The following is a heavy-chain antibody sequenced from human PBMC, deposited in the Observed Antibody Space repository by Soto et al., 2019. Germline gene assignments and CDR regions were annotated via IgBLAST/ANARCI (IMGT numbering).Heavy chain of an antibody. CDR3: VRDGTKTLRDWFDP. J-gene: IGHJ5*02. Sequence: SETLSLTCTVSGASISGFYWSWIRKSAGKGLVWIGRIYATGTTDYNPSLKSRVMMSVDTSKKQFSLKLRSVTAADTAVYYCVRDGTKTLRDWFDPWGQGISVTVSS. D-gene: IGHD1-1*01. CDR2: IYATGTT. V-gene: IGHV4-4*07. CDR1: GASISGFY.